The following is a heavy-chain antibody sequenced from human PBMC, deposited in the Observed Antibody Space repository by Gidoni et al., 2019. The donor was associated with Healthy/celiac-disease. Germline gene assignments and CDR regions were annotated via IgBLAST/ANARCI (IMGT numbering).Heavy chain of an antibody. CDR3: AKDHDKYNWNVVGRFDY. V-gene: IGHV3-9*01. J-gene: IGHJ4*02. Sequence: EVQLVESGGGLVQPGRSLRLSCAASGFTFDDYAMHWVRQAPGKGLEWVSGISWNSGSIGYADSVKGRFTISRDNAKNSLYLQMNSLRAEDTALYYCAKDHDKYNWNVVGRFDYWGQGTLVTVSS. D-gene: IGHD1-1*01. CDR1: GFTFDDYA. CDR2: ISWNSGSI.